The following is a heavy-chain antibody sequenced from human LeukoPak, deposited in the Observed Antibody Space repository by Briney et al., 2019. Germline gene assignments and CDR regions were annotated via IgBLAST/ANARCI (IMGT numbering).Heavy chain of an antibody. CDR3: ARVRTSYFDY. CDR1: EFTFSSSA. V-gene: IGHV3-23*01. CDR2: ISGSGVGT. Sequence: GGSLRLSCAASEFTFSSSAMSWVRQAPGKGLEWVSGISGSGVGTYYADSVKGRFTISRDNAKNSLYLQMNSLRAEDTAVYYCARVRTSYFDYWGQGTLVTVSS. D-gene: IGHD2-2*01. J-gene: IGHJ4*02.